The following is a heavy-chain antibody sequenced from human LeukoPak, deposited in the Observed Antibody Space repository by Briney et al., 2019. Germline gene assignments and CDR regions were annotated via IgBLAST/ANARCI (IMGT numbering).Heavy chain of an antibody. Sequence: SETLSLTCTVSGGXISDFYWSWIRQPPGKGLEWIGYIFYSGSTKYNPSLKSRVTISVDTFKNQFSLMLSSVTAADTAVYYCARQSYDSSGYFLKPFDYWGQGTPVTVSS. J-gene: IGHJ4*02. D-gene: IGHD3-22*01. CDR1: GGXISDFY. CDR2: IFYSGST. CDR3: ARQSYDSSGYFLKPFDY. V-gene: IGHV4-59*08.